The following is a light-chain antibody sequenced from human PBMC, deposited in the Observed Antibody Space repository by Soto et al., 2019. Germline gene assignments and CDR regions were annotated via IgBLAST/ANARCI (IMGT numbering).Light chain of an antibody. V-gene: IGLV2-14*01. CDR2: DVS. CDR1: SSDVGGYNY. J-gene: IGLJ1*01. CDR3: SSYTSSSTLENV. Sequence: QSLLTQPASVSGSPGQSITISCTGTSSDVGGYNYVSWYQQHPGKAPKLMIYDVSNRPSGVSNRFSGSKSGNTASLTISGLQAEDEADYYCSSYTSSSTLENVFGTGTKVTV.